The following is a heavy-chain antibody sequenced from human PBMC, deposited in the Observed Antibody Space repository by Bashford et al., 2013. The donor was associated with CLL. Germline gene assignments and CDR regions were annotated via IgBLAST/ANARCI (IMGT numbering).Heavy chain of an antibody. D-gene: IGHD6-19*01. CDR3: ARRIPSIAVVGNWMEDYYYYGMDV. Sequence: GESLKISCKGSGYSFTSYWIGWVRQMPGKGLEWMGIIYPGDSDTRYSPSFQGQVTISADKSISTAYLQWSSLKASDTAMYYCARRIPSIAVVGNWMEDYYYYGMDVWGQGTTVTVSS. J-gene: IGHJ6*02. CDR2: IYPGDSDT. CDR1: GYSFTSYW. V-gene: IGHV5-51*01.